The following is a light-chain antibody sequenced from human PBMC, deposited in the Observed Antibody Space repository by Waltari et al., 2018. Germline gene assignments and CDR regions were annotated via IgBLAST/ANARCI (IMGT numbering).Light chain of an antibody. V-gene: IGKV3-20*01. J-gene: IGKJ4*01. CDR1: QTVSNNY. CDR3: QQYDGIVLT. Sequence: EIVLTQSPGTLSLSPGARDTLSCRASQTVSNNYLNWYQHKPGQAPRPLIHGSSSRATGIADRFSGSGSGTDCTLTISRLEPEDFAVYYCQQYDGIVLTFGGGTRVEI. CDR2: GSS.